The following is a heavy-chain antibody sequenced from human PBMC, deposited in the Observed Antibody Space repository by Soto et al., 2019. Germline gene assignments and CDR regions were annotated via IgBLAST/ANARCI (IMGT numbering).Heavy chain of an antibody. CDR3: ASGDYGDIDY. V-gene: IGHV4-39*07. D-gene: IGHD4-17*01. CDR2: IYYSGST. J-gene: IGHJ4*02. Sequence: SETLSLTCTVSGGSISSSSYYWGWIRQPPGKGLEWIGSIYYSGSTNYNPSLKSRVTISVDTSKNQFSLKLSSVTAADTAVYYCASGDYGDIDYWGQGTLVTVSS. CDR1: GGSISSSSYY.